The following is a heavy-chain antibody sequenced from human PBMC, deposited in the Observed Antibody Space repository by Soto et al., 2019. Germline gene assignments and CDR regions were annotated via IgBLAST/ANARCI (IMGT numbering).Heavy chain of an antibody. CDR2: INPNSGGT. J-gene: IGHJ5*02. CDR3: ARGFQGGGIRNWFDP. CDR1: GYTFTGHY. D-gene: IGHD2-15*01. Sequence: ASVKVSCKASGYTFTGHYMHWVRQAPGQGLEWMGWINPNSGGTNYAQKFQGRVTMTRDTSISTAYMELSRLRSDDTAVYYCARGFQGGGIRNWFDPWGQGTLVTVSS. V-gene: IGHV1-2*02.